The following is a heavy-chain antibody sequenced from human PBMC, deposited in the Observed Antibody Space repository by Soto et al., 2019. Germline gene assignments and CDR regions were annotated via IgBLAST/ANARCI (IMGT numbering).Heavy chain of an antibody. CDR1: GFTFSSYS. D-gene: IGHD3-3*01. Sequence: GGSLRLSCAASGFTFSSYSMNWVRQAPGKGLEWVSYISSSSSTIYYADSVKGRFTISRDNAKNSLYLQMNSLSDEDTDVYYCARDMPPRYYDFWSGLRDGSYYYGMDVWGQRTTVTVSS. V-gene: IGHV3-48*02. J-gene: IGHJ6*02. CDR3: ARDMPPRYYDFWSGLRDGSYYYGMDV. CDR2: ISSSSSTI.